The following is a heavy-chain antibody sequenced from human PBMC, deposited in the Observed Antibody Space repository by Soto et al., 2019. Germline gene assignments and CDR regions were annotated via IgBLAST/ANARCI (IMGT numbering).Heavy chain of an antibody. CDR1: GFTFGDYA. V-gene: IGHV3-49*03. D-gene: IGHD3-9*01. CDR3: TRVLRYFDWLLSTGIFDY. CDR2: IRSKAYGGTA. Sequence: GGSLRLSCTASGFTFGDYAMSWFRQAPGKGLEWVGFIRSKAYGGTAEYAASVKGRFTISRDDSKSIAYLQMNSLKTEDTAVYYCTRVLRYFDWLLSTGIFDYWGQGTLVTVS. J-gene: IGHJ4*02.